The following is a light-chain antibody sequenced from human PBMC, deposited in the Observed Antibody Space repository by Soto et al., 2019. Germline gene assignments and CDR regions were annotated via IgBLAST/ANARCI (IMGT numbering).Light chain of an antibody. CDR3: CSYAGSSYV. Sequence: QSVLTQPASVSGSPGQSITISCTGTSSDVGSYNLVSWYQQHPGKAPKLMIYEVSKRPSGVSNRFSGSKSGNTASPTISGLQAEDEAEYYCCSYAGSSYVFGTGTKVTVL. V-gene: IGLV2-23*02. J-gene: IGLJ1*01. CDR1: SSDVGSYNL. CDR2: EVS.